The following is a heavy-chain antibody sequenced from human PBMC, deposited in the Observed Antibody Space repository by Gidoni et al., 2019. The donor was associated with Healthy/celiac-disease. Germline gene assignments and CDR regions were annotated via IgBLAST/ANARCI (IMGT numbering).Heavy chain of an antibody. J-gene: IGHJ5*02. D-gene: IGHD2-15*01. V-gene: IGHV1-8*01. CDR2: MNPNSGNT. CDR3: ARGRYCSGGSCHTRARGWFDP. Sequence: QVQLLQSGAEVKHPGAPVQSSCTPSASTFTSYDITSGRQATGQGLEGMGWMNPNSGNTGYAQKFQGRVTMTRNTSISTAYMGLGSLRSEDTDVYYCARGRYCSGGSCHTRARGWFDPWGQGTLVTVSS. CDR1: ASTFTSYD.